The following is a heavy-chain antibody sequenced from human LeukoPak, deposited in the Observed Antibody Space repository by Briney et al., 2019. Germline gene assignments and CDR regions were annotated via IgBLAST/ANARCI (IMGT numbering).Heavy chain of an antibody. CDR1: GYTFTGFY. CDR3: ARDRGPEWWGSFDY. D-gene: IGHD3-16*01. CDR2: INPNSGGT. Sequence: GASVKVSCKASGYTFTGFYLHWVRQAPGQGLEWMGWINPNSGGTNYAQKFQGRVTMTRDTSISTAYMELSSLRSDDTAVYCCARDRGPEWWGSFDYWGQGSLVTVSS. J-gene: IGHJ4*02. V-gene: IGHV1-2*02.